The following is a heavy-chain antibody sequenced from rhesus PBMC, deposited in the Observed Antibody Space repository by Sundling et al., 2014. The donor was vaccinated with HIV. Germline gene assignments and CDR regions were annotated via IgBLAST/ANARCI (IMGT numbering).Heavy chain of an antibody. CDR2: IGGSSGTT. J-gene: IGHJ4*01. D-gene: IGHD2-15*01. V-gene: IGHV4-165*02. CDR1: GGSIRDSYR. Sequence: QLQLQESGPGLVKPSETLSLTCAVSGGSIRDSYRWTWIRQPPGKGLEWIGYIGGSSGTTYYNPSLKSRVTISTDTSKNQFSLKLSSVTAADTAMYFCARKRLTFWSFIDYWGQGVLVTVSS. CDR3: ARKRLTFWSFIDY.